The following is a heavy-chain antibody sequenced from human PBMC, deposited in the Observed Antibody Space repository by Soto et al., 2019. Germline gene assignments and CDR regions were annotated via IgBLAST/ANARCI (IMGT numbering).Heavy chain of an antibody. Sequence: ASVKVSCKASGYTFTGYYMHWVRQAPGQGLEWMGWINPNSGGTNYAQKFQGRVTMTRDTSISTAYMELSRLRSDATAVYYCASRRAEQLVDYYYYGMDVWGQGTTVTVSS. CDR3: ASRRAEQLVDYYYYGMDV. J-gene: IGHJ6*02. V-gene: IGHV1-2*02. D-gene: IGHD6-6*01. CDR2: INPNSGGT. CDR1: GYTFTGYY.